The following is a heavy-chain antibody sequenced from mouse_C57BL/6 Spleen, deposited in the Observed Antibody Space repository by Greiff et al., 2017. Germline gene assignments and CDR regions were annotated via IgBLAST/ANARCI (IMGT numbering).Heavy chain of an antibody. J-gene: IGHJ1*03. CDR3: ARSYYYGSNWYFDV. V-gene: IGHV5-16*01. CDR2: INYDGSST. Sequence: EVKLVESEGGLVQPGSSMKLSCTASGFTFSDYYMAWVRQVPEKGLEWVANINYDGSSTYYLDSLKSRFIISRDNAKNILYLQMSSLKSEDTATYYCARSYYYGSNWYFDVWGTGTTVTVSS. D-gene: IGHD1-1*01. CDR1: GFTFSDYY.